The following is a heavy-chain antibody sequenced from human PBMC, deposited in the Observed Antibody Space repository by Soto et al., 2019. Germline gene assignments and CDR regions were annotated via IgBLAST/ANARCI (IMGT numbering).Heavy chain of an antibody. CDR2: IYRSGVT. CDR1: GDSSSTSTYS. V-gene: IGHV4-61*01. D-gene: IGHD3-10*01. CDR3: VRDKSSPPQYFYGLDV. Sequence: SETLSLTCSFSGDSSSTSTYSWSWIRQPPGKALEWVGFIYRSGVTSYNPSLKSRVSISLDTSRNQCSLKVRSVTAADTAVYYCVRDKSSPPQYFYGLDVWGQGITVTVSS. J-gene: IGHJ6*02.